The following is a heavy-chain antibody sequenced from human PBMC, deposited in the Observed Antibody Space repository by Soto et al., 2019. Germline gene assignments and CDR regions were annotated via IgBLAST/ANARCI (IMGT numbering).Heavy chain of an antibody. Sequence: QTGGSLRLSCAASGFTFSSYAMHWVRQAPGKGLEWVAVISYDGSNKYYADSVKGRFTISRDNSKNTLYLQMNSLRAEDTAVYYCADGGEWSFNFVYWGQGTLVTVSS. CDR1: GFTFSSYA. J-gene: IGHJ4*02. CDR3: ADGGEWSFNFVY. V-gene: IGHV3-30-3*01. D-gene: IGHD3-3*01. CDR2: ISYDGSNK.